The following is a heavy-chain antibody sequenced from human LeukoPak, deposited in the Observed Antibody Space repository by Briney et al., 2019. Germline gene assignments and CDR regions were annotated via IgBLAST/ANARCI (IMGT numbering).Heavy chain of an antibody. CDR1: GYTFTSYG. D-gene: IGHD2-8*01. V-gene: IGHV1-18*01. CDR2: ISAYNGNT. Sequence: GASVKVSCKASGYTFTSYGISWVRQAPGQGLEWMGWISAYNGNTNYAQKLQGRVTMTTDTSTSTAYMELRSLRSDDTAVYYCARVRSNIVLMVYATNNWFDPWGQGTLVTVSS. J-gene: IGHJ5*02. CDR3: ARVRSNIVLMVYATNNWFDP.